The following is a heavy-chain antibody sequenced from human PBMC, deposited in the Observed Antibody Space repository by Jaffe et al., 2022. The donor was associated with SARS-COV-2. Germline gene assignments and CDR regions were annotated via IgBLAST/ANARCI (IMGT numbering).Heavy chain of an antibody. CDR3: ATMGDYDDY. CDR1: GFTFDDYA. CDR2: ISWNSGSI. Sequence: EVQLVESGGGLVQPGRSLRLSCAASGFTFDDYAMHWVRQAPGKGLEWVSGISWNSGSIGYADSVKGRFTISRDNAKNSLYLQMNSLRAEDTALYYCATMGDYDDYWGQGTLVTVSS. D-gene: IGHD3-10*01. J-gene: IGHJ4*02. V-gene: IGHV3-9*01.